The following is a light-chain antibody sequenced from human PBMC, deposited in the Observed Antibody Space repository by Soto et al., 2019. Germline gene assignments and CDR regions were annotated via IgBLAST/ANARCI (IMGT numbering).Light chain of an antibody. CDR1: QGITND. Sequence: DIQMTPSPSSLSAYVGDRVTITCRASQGITNDLGWYQQKPGKAPKRLIYDASTLDAGVPSRFSGSGSGTYFTFTIHSLQPEDVATYYCQQYDHLSLTFGGGTKVDIK. CDR3: QQYDHLSLT. CDR2: DAS. V-gene: IGKV1-33*01. J-gene: IGKJ4*01.